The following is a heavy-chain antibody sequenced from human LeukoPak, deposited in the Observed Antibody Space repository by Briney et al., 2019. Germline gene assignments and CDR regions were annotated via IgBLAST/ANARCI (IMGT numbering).Heavy chain of an antibody. D-gene: IGHD3-22*01. CDR1: GGSISSSSYY. Sequence: SSETLSLTCTVSGGSISSSSYYWGWIRQPPGKGLEWIGSIYYSGSTYYNPSLKSRVTISVDTSKNQFSLKLSSVTAADTAVYYCATSFYYDSPLGWFDPWGQGTLVTVSS. CDR2: IYYSGST. CDR3: ATSFYYDSPLGWFDP. J-gene: IGHJ5*02. V-gene: IGHV4-39*01.